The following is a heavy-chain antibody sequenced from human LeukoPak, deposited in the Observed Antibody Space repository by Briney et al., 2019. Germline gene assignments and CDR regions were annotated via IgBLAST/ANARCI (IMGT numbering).Heavy chain of an antibody. V-gene: IGHV3-30-3*01. CDR3: ARLLNWSCDL. CDR1: GFTFSSYA. D-gene: IGHD3-3*01. CDR2: ISYDGSNK. Sequence: GGSLRLSCAASGFTFSSYAMHWVRQAPGKGLEWVAVISYDGSNKYYADSVKGRFTISRDKSKNTLYLQMNSLRDEDTAVYYCARLLNWSCDLWGQGTLVTVSS. J-gene: IGHJ5*02.